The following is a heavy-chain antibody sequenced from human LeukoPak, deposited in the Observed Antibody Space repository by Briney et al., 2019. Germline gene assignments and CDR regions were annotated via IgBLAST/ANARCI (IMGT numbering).Heavy chain of an antibody. Sequence: SETLSLTCAVYGGSFSGYYWSWIRQPPGKGLEWIGEINHSGSTNYNPSLKSRVTISVDTSKNQFSPKLSSVTAADTAVYYCASGGSSWYYFDYWGQGTLVTVSS. V-gene: IGHV4-34*01. CDR2: INHSGST. CDR3: ASGGSSWYYFDY. J-gene: IGHJ4*02. D-gene: IGHD6-13*01. CDR1: GGSFSGYY.